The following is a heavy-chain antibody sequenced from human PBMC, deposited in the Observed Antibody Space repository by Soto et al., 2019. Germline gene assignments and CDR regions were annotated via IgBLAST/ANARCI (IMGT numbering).Heavy chain of an antibody. CDR3: AREFRTGTDDY. J-gene: IGHJ4*02. D-gene: IGHD1-1*01. CDR1: GFTLSTYV. Sequence: QVQLVESGGGVVQPGRSLRLSCAATGFTLSTYVMHWVRQAPGKGLEWVAVIWHDGSNKYYADSVKGRFTISRDNSKTTLDLQMNSLRAEDTAVYYCAREFRTGTDDYWGQGTLVTVSS. CDR2: IWHDGSNK. V-gene: IGHV3-33*01.